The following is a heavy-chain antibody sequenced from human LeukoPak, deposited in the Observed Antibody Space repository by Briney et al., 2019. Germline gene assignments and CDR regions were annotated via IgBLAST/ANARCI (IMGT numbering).Heavy chain of an antibody. CDR2: ISANSGYT. J-gene: IGHJ4*02. CDR3: AKDTGSGYDYFSYYFDY. CDR1: GFSFSSSG. D-gene: IGHD5-12*01. Sequence: GGSLRLSCAASGFSFSSSGMSWVRQAPGKGLEWVSTISANSGYTYYADSVRGRFTISRDNSKNTLYLQMNSLRAEDTALYYCAKDTGSGYDYFSYYFDYWGQGTLVTVSS. V-gene: IGHV3-23*01.